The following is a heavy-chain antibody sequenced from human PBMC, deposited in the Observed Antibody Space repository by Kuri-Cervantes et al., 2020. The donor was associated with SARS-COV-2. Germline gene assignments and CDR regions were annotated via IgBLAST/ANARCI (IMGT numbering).Heavy chain of an antibody. CDR1: GGSFNNYY. D-gene: IGHD5-24*01. V-gene: IGHV4-34*01. CDR2: INHTGST. Sequence: SETLSLTCAVYGGSFNNYYWNWIRQPPGKGLERIGEINHTGSTNYNPSLKSRVTISVDTSKNQFSLKLSSVTAADTAVYYCGKVSWLQLWHRHSDSWGQGTLVTVSS. J-gene: IGHJ4*02. CDR3: GKVSWLQLWHRHSDS.